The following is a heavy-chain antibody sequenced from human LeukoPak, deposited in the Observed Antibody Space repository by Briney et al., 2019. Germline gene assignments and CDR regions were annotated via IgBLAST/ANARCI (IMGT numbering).Heavy chain of an antibody. D-gene: IGHD1-14*01. Sequence: GGSLRLSCAASGFTFSSYWMSWVRQAPGKGLEWVANIKQDGSEKYYVDSVKGRFTISRDNAKNSLFLQMNSLRADDAAVYYCAREAGTGDHWGQGTLVTVSS. CDR1: GFTFSSYW. J-gene: IGHJ4*02. CDR2: IKQDGSEK. CDR3: AREAGTGDH. V-gene: IGHV3-7*01.